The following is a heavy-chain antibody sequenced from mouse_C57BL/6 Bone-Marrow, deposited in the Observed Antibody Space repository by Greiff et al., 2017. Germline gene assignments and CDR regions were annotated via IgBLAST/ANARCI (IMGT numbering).Heavy chain of an antibody. CDR1: GYTFTSYW. D-gene: IGHD5-5*01. CDR2: IHPNSGST. J-gene: IGHJ2*01. Sequence: VQLQQPGAELVKPGASVKLSCKASGYTFTSYWMHWVKQRPGQGLEWIGMIHPNSGSTNYNEKFKSKATLTVDKSSSTAYMQLGSLTSEDSAVYYCARDYLYYFDYWGQGTTLTVSS. CDR3: ARDYLYYFDY. V-gene: IGHV1-64*01.